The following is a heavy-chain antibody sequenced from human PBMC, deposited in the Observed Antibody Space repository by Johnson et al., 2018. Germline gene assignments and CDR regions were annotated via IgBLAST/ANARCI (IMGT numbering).Heavy chain of an antibody. Sequence: VQLVESGGGVVQPGRSLRLSCAASGFTFSSYAMSWVRQAPGKGLEWVSAIRGSGGSTYYADSVKGRFTISRDTSKNTLYLQMTSLGAEDTAVYYRAKDMVGSCWGAEYFQPWGQGTLVTVSS. V-gene: IGHV3-23*04. CDR2: IRGSGGST. J-gene: IGHJ1*01. CDR3: AKDMVGSCWGAEYFQP. D-gene: IGHD6-19*01. CDR1: GFTFSSYA.